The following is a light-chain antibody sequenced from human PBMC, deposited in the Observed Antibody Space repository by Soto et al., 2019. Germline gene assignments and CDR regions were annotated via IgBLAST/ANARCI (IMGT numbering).Light chain of an antibody. CDR3: QQYGSSGT. CDR1: QRVSNNY. V-gene: IGKV3-20*01. J-gene: IGKJ1*01. CDR2: GAS. Sequence: IGLTQTPGPLSLSPRERATLSRRASQRVSNNYLAWYQQKPGQAPGLLIYGASIRATGIPDRFSGSGSGTDFTLTSSRLAPEDSTVYYCQQYGSSGTFGQGTKVDIK.